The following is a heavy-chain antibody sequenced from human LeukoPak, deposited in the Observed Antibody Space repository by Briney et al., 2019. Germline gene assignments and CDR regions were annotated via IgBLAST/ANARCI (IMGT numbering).Heavy chain of an antibody. CDR3: ATVAGYSSG. V-gene: IGHV3-21*01. J-gene: IGHJ1*01. D-gene: IGHD6-19*01. CDR1: GFIFSGYS. Sequence: PGGSLRLSCAVSGFIFSGYSMNWVRQAPGKGLEWVSSISSSSNYIYYADSVRGRFTISRDNAKNSLYLQMNSLRVEDTAVYYCATVAGYSSGWGQGTLVTVSS. CDR2: ISSSSNYI.